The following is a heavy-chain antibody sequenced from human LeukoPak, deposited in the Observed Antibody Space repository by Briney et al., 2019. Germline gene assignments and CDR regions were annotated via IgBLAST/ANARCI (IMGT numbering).Heavy chain of an antibody. J-gene: IGHJ5*02. D-gene: IGHD5-18*01. CDR1: GFTFSSHG. CDR2: ISYDGSNK. Sequence: GGSLRLSCAASGFTFSSHGMHWVRQAPGKGLEWVAVISYDGSNKYYADSVKGRFTISRDNSKNTLYLQMNSLRAEDTAVYYCAKESVDTAMVMENWFDPWGQGTLVTVSS. CDR3: AKESVDTAMVMENWFDP. V-gene: IGHV3-30*18.